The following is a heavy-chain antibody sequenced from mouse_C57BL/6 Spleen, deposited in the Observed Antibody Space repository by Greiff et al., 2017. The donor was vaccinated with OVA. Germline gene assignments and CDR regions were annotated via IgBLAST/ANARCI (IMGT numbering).Heavy chain of an antibody. J-gene: IGHJ4*01. CDR1: GYSFTGYY. V-gene: IGHV1-42*01. D-gene: IGHD2-1*01. CDR2: INPSTGGT. Sequence: VQLVESGPELVKPGASVKISCKASGYSFTGYYMNWVKQSPEKSLEWIGEINPSTGGTTYNQKFKAKATLTVDKSSSTAYMQLKSLTSEDSAVYYCARQGYGNYGIYYAMDYWGQGTSVTVSS. CDR3: ARQGYGNYGIYYAMDY.